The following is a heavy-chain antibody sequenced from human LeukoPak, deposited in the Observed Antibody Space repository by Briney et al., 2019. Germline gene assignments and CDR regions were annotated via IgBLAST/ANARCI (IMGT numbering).Heavy chain of an antibody. CDR1: GFTFTSYS. D-gene: IGHD2-21*01. Sequence: GGSLRLSCAASGFTFTSYSMNWVRQAPGKGLEWVSSVSANSNYILYADSVKGRFTISRDNAKNSLYLQMNSLRVEDTAVYYCARGTNGIYDFWGQGTLVTVPS. V-gene: IGHV3-21*01. CDR3: ARGTNGIYDF. CDR2: VSANSNYI. J-gene: IGHJ4*02.